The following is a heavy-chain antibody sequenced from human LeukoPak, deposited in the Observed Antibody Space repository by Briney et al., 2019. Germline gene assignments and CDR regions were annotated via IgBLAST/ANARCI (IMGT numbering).Heavy chain of an antibody. V-gene: IGHV3-21*01. CDR1: GFTFSSYS. Sequence: GGSLRLSCAASGFTFSSYSMNWVRQAPGKGLEWVSSISSSSSYIYYADSVKGRFTISRDNAKNSLYLQMNSLRAEDTAVYYCARVGSSGYSIPDAFDIWGQGTMVTVSS. D-gene: IGHD3-22*01. CDR3: ARVGSSGYSIPDAFDI. CDR2: ISSSSSYI. J-gene: IGHJ3*02.